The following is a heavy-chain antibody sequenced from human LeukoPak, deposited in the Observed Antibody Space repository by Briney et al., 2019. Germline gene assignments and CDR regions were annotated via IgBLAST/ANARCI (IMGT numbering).Heavy chain of an antibody. CDR3: ARDEMVRGVINAFDI. CDR2: IYTSGST. CDR1: GGSISSYY. Sequence: PSETLSLTCTVSGGSISSYYWGWIRQPAGKGLEWIGRIYTSGSTNYNPSLKSRVTMSVDTSKNQFSLKLSSVTAADTAVYYCARDEMVRGVINAFDIWGQGTMVTVSS. V-gene: IGHV4-4*07. D-gene: IGHD3-10*01. J-gene: IGHJ3*02.